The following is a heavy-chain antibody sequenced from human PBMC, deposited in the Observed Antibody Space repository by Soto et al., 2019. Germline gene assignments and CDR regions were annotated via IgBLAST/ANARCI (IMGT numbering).Heavy chain of an antibody. D-gene: IGHD3-3*01. V-gene: IGHV4-31*03. CDR2: IYYSGST. J-gene: IGHJ3*02. Sequence: SETLSLTCTVSGGSISSGGYYWSWIRQHPGKGLEWIGYIYYSGSTYYNPSLKSRVTISVDTSKNQFSLKLSSVTAADTAVYYCARVYTYYDFWSGYSSRGGNAFDIWGQGTMVTVSS. CDR1: GGSISSGGYY. CDR3: ARVYTYYDFWSGYSSRGGNAFDI.